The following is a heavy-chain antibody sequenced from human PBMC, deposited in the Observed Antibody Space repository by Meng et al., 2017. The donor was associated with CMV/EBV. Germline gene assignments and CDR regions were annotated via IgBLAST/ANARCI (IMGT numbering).Heavy chain of an antibody. Sequence: GESLKISCAASGFTFSSYAMSWVRQAPGKGLEWVSVIYSGGSSTYYADSAKGRFTISRDNSKNTLYLQMNSLRAEDTAVYYCAKFSQGSGSYYRRNYYYGMDVWGQGTTVTVSS. CDR1: GFTFSSYA. V-gene: IGHV3-23*03. CDR2: IYSGGSST. D-gene: IGHD3-10*01. CDR3: AKFSQGSGSYYRRNYYYGMDV. J-gene: IGHJ6*02.